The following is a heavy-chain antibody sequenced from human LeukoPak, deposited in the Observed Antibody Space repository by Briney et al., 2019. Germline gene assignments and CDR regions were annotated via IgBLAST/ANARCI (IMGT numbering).Heavy chain of an antibody. CDR1: GFTLISKW. CDR2: IKQDGSEK. J-gene: IGHJ3*02. CDR3: AREKQATDAFDI. D-gene: IGHD5-24*01. V-gene: IGHV3-7*03. Sequence: PGGSLRLSCAASGFTLISKWRSSVRQARGKGLELEANIKQDGSEKYYVDSVKGRFTISRDNAKNSLYLQMNSLRAEDTAVYYCAREKQATDAFDIWGQGTMVTVSS.